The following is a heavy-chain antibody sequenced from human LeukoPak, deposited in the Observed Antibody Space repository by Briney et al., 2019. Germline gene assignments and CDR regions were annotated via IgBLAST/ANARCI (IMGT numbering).Heavy chain of an antibody. CDR3: ARGSEYRYDFTGRGRTKSRLDY. J-gene: IGHJ4*02. CDR1: GFTFSSYG. CDR2: ISYDGSNK. D-gene: IGHD3/OR15-3a*01. Sequence: ESGGSLRLSCAASGFTFSSYGMHWVRQAPGKGLEWVAVISYDGSNKYYVESVKGRFTISRDNSKNTVFLQMNSLRAEDTAVYYCARGSEYRYDFTGRGRTKSRLDYWGQGTLVTVSS. V-gene: IGHV3-30*03.